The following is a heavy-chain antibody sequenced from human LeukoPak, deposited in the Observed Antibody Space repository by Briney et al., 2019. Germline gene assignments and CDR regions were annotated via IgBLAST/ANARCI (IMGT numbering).Heavy chain of an antibody. CDR2: MNPNSGNT. V-gene: IGHV1-8*01. Sequence: ASVKVSCKASGYTFTSYDINWVRQATGQGLEWMGWMNPNSGNTGYAQKFQGRVTMTRNTSISTAYMELSSLRSEDTAVYYCARGVYCSSTSCYGGNWFDPWGQGTLVTVSS. CDR3: ARGVYCSSTSCYGGNWFDP. D-gene: IGHD2-2*01. CDR1: GYTFTSYD. J-gene: IGHJ5*02.